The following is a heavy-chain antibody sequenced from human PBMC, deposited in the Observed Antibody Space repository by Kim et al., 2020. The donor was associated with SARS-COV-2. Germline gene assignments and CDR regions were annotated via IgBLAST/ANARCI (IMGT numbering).Heavy chain of an antibody. Sequence: NPSPKGRVTISVGQSKNQFSLKPSSVTAADTAVYYCARDLGFGEGYFDYWGQGTLVTVSS. V-gene: IGHV4-4*02. J-gene: IGHJ4*02. D-gene: IGHD3-10*01. CDR3: ARDLGFGEGYFDY.